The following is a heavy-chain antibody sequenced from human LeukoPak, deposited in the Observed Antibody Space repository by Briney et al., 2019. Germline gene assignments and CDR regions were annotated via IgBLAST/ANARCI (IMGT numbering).Heavy chain of an antibody. J-gene: IGHJ6*02. CDR2: IYNSGST. Sequence: SETLSLTCTVSGVSISSYYCSWIRQPPGKGLEWIGYIYNSGSTNYSPSLKSRVTISLDTSKNQFSLKLSSVTAADTAVYYCARDSRFNGMDVWGQGTTVTVSS. CDR3: ARDSRFNGMDV. CDR1: GVSISSYY. V-gene: IGHV4-59*01.